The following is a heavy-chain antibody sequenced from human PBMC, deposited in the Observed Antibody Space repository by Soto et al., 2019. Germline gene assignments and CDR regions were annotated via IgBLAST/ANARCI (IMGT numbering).Heavy chain of an antibody. V-gene: IGHV1-2*04. CDR2: INPNSGGT. CDR3: ATDQKCSGGSCLGYYYYYGMDV. CDR1: GYTLTGYY. Sequence: ASVKVSCKASGYTLTGYYMHWVRQAPGQGLEWMGRINPNSGGTNYAQKFQGWVTMTRDTSISTAYMELSRLRSDDTAVYYCATDQKCSGGSCLGYYYYYGMDVWGQGTTVTV. D-gene: IGHD2-15*01. J-gene: IGHJ6*02.